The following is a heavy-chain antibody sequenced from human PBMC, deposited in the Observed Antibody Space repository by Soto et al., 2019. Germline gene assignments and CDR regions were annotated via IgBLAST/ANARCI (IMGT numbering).Heavy chain of an antibody. CDR1: GGSISSSSYY. J-gene: IGHJ5*02. D-gene: IGHD2-15*01. CDR3: ARQDYCSGGSCYSAVKTRWFDP. V-gene: IGHV4-39*01. CDR2: IYYSGST. Sequence: SETLSLTCTVSGGSISSSSYYWGWIRQPPGKGLEWIGSIYYSGSTYYNPSLKSRVTISVDTSKNQFSLKLSSVTAADTAVYYCARQDYCSGGSCYSAVKTRWFDPWGQGTLVTVSS.